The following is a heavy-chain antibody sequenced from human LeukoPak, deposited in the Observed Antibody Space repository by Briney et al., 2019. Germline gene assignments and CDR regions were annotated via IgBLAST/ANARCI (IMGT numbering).Heavy chain of an antibody. J-gene: IGHJ5*02. CDR2: INPKTGST. D-gene: IGHD3-10*01. Sequence: VASVKVSCKASGYSFSGNYIYWVRQAPAQGLEWMGWINPKTGSTNYAEKFQGRVTMTRDTSISTCYMELSRLRSDDVAVYYCARSSGGSGRWGDNWFDPWGQGTLVIVSS. CDR1: GYSFSGNY. CDR3: ARSSGGSGRWGDNWFDP. V-gene: IGHV1-2*02.